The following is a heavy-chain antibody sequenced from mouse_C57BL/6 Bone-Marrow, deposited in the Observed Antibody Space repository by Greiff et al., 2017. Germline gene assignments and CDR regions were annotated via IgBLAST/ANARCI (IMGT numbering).Heavy chain of an antibody. CDR3: ASWLLRFDY. Sequence: VQLPQSGAELVKPGASVKIFCKASGYAFSSYLMNRVKQRPGKGLEWIGQIYPGDGDTNYNGKFKGKATLTADKSSSTAYMQLSSLTSEDSAVYFCASWLLRFDYWGQGTTLTVSS. D-gene: IGHD2-3*01. CDR2: IYPGDGDT. J-gene: IGHJ2*01. CDR1: GYAFSSYL. V-gene: IGHV1-80*01.